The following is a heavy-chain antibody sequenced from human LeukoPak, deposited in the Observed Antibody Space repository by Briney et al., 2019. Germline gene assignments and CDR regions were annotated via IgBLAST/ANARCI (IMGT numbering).Heavy chain of an antibody. J-gene: IGHJ3*02. Sequence: GGSLRLSCEASGFTFSNYWMNWVRQAPGRGLEGVAYIKQDGGEKLYVDSVKGRFTVSRDNTRNSLYLELNNLRDEDTAVYYCARGYGLSCASTTCAGAFDIWGQGTMVIVSS. CDR2: IKQDGGEK. V-gene: IGHV3-7*01. D-gene: IGHD2/OR15-2a*01. CDR1: GFTFSNYW. CDR3: ARGYGLSCASTTCAGAFDI.